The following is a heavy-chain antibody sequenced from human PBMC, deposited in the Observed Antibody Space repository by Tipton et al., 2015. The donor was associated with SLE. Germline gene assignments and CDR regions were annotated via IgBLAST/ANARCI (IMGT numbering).Heavy chain of an antibody. CDR1: GFTFSSYW. D-gene: IGHD1-1*01. V-gene: IGHV3-74*01. CDR2: INTDGSGT. Sequence: GSLRLSCTASGFTFSSYWMHWVRQAPGKGLVWVSRINTDGSGTSYADSMRGRFTISRDNAKSTLYLQMNSLRVDDTAVYYCAREQNWDERIWGQGTMVTVSA. J-gene: IGHJ3*02. CDR3: AREQNWDERI.